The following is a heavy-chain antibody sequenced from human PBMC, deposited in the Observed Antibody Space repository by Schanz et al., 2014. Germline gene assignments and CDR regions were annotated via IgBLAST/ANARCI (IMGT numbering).Heavy chain of an antibody. J-gene: IGHJ4*02. D-gene: IGHD2-8*02. V-gene: IGHV1-2*06. CDR2: INPNSGAM. CDR1: GHPFTAYY. CDR3: ARGLVRSFAY. Sequence: QLVQSGSEFRKPGASVKVSCKASGHPFTAYYMHWVRQAPGQGLEWMGQINPNSGAMIDAQNIQGSVTMTRDTSISTAYMELGRVGYDDTAGYYCARGLVRSFAYWGQGTLVTVSS.